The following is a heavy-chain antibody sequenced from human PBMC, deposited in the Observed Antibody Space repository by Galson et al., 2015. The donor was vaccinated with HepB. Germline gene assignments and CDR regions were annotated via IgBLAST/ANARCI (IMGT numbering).Heavy chain of an antibody. CDR1: GFTFTSYW. Sequence: SLRLSCAASGFTFTSYWMSWVRQAPGKGLEWVANIKQDGSERYYVDSVKGRFTISRDNAKNSLYLRMNSLRAEDTAVYYCARNMRGGQWLVRDYYYYGMDVWGQGTTVTVSS. J-gene: IGHJ6*02. D-gene: IGHD6-19*01. CDR3: ARNMRGGQWLVRDYYYYGMDV. CDR2: IKQDGSER. V-gene: IGHV3-7*03.